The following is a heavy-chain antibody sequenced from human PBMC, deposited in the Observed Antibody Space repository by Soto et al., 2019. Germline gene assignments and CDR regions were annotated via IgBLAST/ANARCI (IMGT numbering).Heavy chain of an antibody. CDR2: ISYDGSNK. CDR1: GFTFSSYA. V-gene: IGHV3-30-3*01. J-gene: IGHJ3*02. Sequence: QVQLVESGGGVVQPGRSLRLSCAASGFTFSSYAMHWVRQAPGKGLEWVAVISYDGSNKYYADSVKGRFTISRDNSKNPRYLQMNSLRAEDTAVYYCARDDDAFDIWGQGTMVTVSS. CDR3: ARDDDAFDI.